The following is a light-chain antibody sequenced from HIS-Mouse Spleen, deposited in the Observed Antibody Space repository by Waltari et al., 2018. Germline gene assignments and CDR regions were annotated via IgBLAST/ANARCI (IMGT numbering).Light chain of an antibody. CDR3: AAWDDSLSGRV. CDR2: RNN. CDR1: RSNTGSNY. V-gene: IGLV1-47*01. Sequence: QSVLTQPPSASGTPGQRVTISSSGSRSNTGSNYVYWYQQLPGTAPKLLIYRNNQRPSGVPDRFSGSKSGTSASLAISGLRSEDEADYYCAAWDDSLSGRVCGGGTKLTVL. J-gene: IGLJ3*02.